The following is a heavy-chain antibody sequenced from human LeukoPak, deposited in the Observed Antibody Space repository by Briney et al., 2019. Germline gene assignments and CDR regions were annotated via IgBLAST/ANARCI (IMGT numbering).Heavy chain of an antibody. CDR2: IKTKTDGGTT. D-gene: IGHD2-15*01. V-gene: IGHV3-15*01. J-gene: IGHJ4*02. CDR3: TTAGYCSGGRCYPDY. CDR1: GFTFSNAW. Sequence: GGSLRLSCAASGFTFSNAWISWVRQAPGKGLEWVGHIKTKTDGGTTDYATPVKGRFTISRDDSKNTLYLQMNSLKTEDTAVYYCTTAGYCSGGRCYPDYWGQGTLVTVSS.